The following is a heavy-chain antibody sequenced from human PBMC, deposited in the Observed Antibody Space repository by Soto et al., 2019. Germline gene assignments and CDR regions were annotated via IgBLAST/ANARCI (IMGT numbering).Heavy chain of an antibody. CDR3: ATSYDSGFDP. D-gene: IGHD5-12*01. J-gene: IGHJ5*02. V-gene: IGHV1-18*04. Sequence: QLQLVQSGVEVERPGASVRVSCKAYGYAFSKYGISWIRQAPGQGLEWMGWIRPDTGDTNYAQKFQGRVTMTTDTSSNTAYMELRSLRSDDTAMYYCATSYDSGFDPWGQGTLVSVSS. CDR1: GYAFSKYG. CDR2: IRPDTGDT.